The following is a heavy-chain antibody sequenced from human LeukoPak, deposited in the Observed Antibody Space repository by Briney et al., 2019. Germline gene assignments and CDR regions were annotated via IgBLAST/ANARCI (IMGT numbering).Heavy chain of an antibody. V-gene: IGHV5-51*01. CDR1: GYRFTSYW. Sequence: GESLKISCKGSGYRFTSYWIGWVRQMPGKGLEWMGIIYPVDSDTRYSPSFQGQVTISADKSISTAYLQWSSLKASDTAMYYCARRPHCSTTSCYDFDYWGQGTLVSVSS. CDR2: IYPVDSDT. J-gene: IGHJ4*02. CDR3: ARRPHCSTTSCYDFDY. D-gene: IGHD2-2*01.